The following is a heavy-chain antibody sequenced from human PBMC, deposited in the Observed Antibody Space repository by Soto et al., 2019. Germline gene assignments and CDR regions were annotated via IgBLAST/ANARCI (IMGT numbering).Heavy chain of an antibody. CDR3: AKNTGGTRGPYFDY. V-gene: IGHV4-28*01. Sequence: SETLSLTCAVSGYSISSSNWWGWVRQPPGRGLEWIGYISYSGTTYYNPSLNSRVTMSIDTSKNQFSLDLSSVTAVDTAVYYCAKNTGGTRGPYFDYWGQGTPVTVSS. CDR1: GYSISSSNW. D-gene: IGHD1-1*01. J-gene: IGHJ4*02. CDR2: ISYSGTT.